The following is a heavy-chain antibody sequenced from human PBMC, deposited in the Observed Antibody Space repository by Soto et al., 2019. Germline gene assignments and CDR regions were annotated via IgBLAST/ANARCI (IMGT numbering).Heavy chain of an antibody. CDR2: VYNSGST. Sequence: QVQLQESGPGLVKPSETLSLTCNVSGGSISSYYWSWIRQPPGKGLEYIGHVYNSGSTIHSPSLKSRATISVETSKNQFSLKLTSVTAADTAVYYCAGGSSLCWECFHHWGQGILITVSS. D-gene: IGHD2-2*01. V-gene: IGHV4-59*01. CDR3: AGGSSLCWECFHH. J-gene: IGHJ1*01. CDR1: GGSISSYY.